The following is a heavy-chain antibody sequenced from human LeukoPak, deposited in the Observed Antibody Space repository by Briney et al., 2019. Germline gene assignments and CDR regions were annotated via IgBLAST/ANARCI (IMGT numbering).Heavy chain of an antibody. Sequence: ASVKVSCKASGYTFTSYAMNWVRQAPGQGLEWMGWINTNTGNPTYAQGFTGRFVFSLDTSVSTAYLQISSLKAEDTAVYYCAREASREGIAKGYDFDYWGQGTLVTVSS. D-gene: IGHD6-13*01. V-gene: IGHV7-4-1*02. CDR3: AREASREGIAKGYDFDY. J-gene: IGHJ4*02. CDR2: INTNTGNP. CDR1: GYTFTSYA.